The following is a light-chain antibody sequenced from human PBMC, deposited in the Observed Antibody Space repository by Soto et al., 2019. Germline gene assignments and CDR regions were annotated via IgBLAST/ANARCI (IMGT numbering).Light chain of an antibody. Sequence: EVVVTQSPATLSLPPGERATLSCRASESVFGYLAWYQHKPGQAPRLLIYDASNKATGVPARFSGSGSGTDFTLTISSLEPEDFAVYYCQQRYRWPPITFGQGTRLDNK. V-gene: IGKV3-11*01. J-gene: IGKJ5*01. CDR2: DAS. CDR3: QQRYRWPPIT. CDR1: ESVFGY.